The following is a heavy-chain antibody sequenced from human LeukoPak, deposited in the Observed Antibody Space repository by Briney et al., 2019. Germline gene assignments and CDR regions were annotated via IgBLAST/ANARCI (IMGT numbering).Heavy chain of an antibody. Sequence: QAGGSLRLSCAASGFTFSSYAMSWVRQAPGKGLEWVSAISGSGGSTYYADSVKGRFTISRDNSKNTLYLQMNSLRAEDTAVYYCAPSSHSGSYYPNWGQGTLVTVSS. J-gene: IGHJ4*02. CDR2: ISGSGGST. CDR1: GFTFSSYA. D-gene: IGHD1-26*01. CDR3: APSSHSGSYYPN. V-gene: IGHV3-23*01.